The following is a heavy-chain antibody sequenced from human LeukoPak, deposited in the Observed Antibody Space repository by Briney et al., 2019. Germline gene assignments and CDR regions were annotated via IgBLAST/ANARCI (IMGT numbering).Heavy chain of an antibody. CDR2: IYYSGST. J-gene: IGHJ4*02. CDR3: ARGGGGYPFDY. D-gene: IGHD5-24*01. Sequence: PSETLSLTCTVSGGSISSYYWSWLRQPPGKGLEWIGYIYYSGSTNYNPSLKSRVTISVDTSKNQFSLKLSSVTAADTAVYYCARGGGGYPFDYWGQGTLVTVSS. V-gene: IGHV4-59*01. CDR1: GGSISSYY.